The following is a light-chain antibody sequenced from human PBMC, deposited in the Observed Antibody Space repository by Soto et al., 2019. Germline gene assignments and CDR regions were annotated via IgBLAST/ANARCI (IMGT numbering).Light chain of an antibody. CDR3: QQRTIWPT. CDR1: QTISSY. CDR2: DAS. Sequence: EIVLTQSPATLSLSPGERATLSCRASQTISSYLAWYQQKPGQAPRLLIYDASIRATGIPGSFSGSGSGTDFTLTISSLEPEDFAVYYCQQRTIWPTFGGGTKVEIK. V-gene: IGKV3-11*01. J-gene: IGKJ4*01.